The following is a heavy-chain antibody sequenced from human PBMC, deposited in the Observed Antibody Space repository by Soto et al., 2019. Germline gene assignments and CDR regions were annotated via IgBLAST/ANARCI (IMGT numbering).Heavy chain of an antibody. CDR2: INPSGGST. D-gene: IGHD3-10*01. J-gene: IGHJ3*02. Sequence: ASVKVSCKASGYTFTSYYMHWVRQAPGQGLEWMGIINPSGGSTSYAQKFQGRVTMTRDTSTSTVYMELSSLRSEDTAVYYCARGPPSASYYDFVAFDIWGQGTMVTVSS. CDR3: ARGPPSASYYDFVAFDI. V-gene: IGHV1-46*01. CDR1: GYTFTSYY.